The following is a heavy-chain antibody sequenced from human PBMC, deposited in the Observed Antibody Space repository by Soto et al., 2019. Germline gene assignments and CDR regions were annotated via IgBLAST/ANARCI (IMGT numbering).Heavy chain of an antibody. CDR3: AISRATVVTLGGMDV. D-gene: IGHD4-17*01. CDR1: GGTFSSYA. CDR2: IIPIFGTA. Sequence: SVKVSCKASGGTFSSYAISWVRQAPGQGLEWMGGIIPIFGTANYAQKFQGRVTITADESTSTAYMELSSLRSEDTAVYYCAISRATVVTLGGMDVWGQGTTVTVSS. J-gene: IGHJ6*02. V-gene: IGHV1-69*13.